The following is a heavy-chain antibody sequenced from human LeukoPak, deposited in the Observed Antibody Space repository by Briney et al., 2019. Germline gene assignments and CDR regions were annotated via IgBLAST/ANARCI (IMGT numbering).Heavy chain of an antibody. D-gene: IGHD3-10*01. CDR2: ISGSGGST. J-gene: IGHJ4*02. Sequence: PGGSLRLSCAASGFTFSSYGMSWVRQAPEKGLEWVSAISGSGGSTYYADSVKGRFTISRDNSKNTLYLQMNSLRAEDTAVYYCAKSQLLWFGELLAYWGQGTLVTVSS. CDR1: GFTFSSYG. V-gene: IGHV3-23*01. CDR3: AKSQLLWFGELLAY.